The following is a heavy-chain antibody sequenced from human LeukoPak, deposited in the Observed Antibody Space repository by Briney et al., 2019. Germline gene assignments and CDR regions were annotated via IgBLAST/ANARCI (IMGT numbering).Heavy chain of an antibody. D-gene: IGHD3-3*01. CDR1: GFTFTNYA. Sequence: GGSLRLSCEASGFTFTNYAMAWVRQTPDTGLEFVSRVNPAGNDAFYADSVRGRFTISRDNSKDTLSLHLDRLRPEDTALYYCAKAPGVTGRAFDLWGQGTMVSVSS. CDR2: VNPAGNDA. CDR3: AKAPGVTGRAFDL. V-gene: IGHV3-23*01. J-gene: IGHJ3*01.